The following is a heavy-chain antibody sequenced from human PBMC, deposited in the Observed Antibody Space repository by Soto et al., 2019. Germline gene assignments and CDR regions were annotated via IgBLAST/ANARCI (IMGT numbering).Heavy chain of an antibody. D-gene: IGHD6-13*01. Sequence: QVQLVQSGAEVTKPGVSVTVSCETSGYTFSNYGITWVRQAPGQGLEWMGWISGYNGDTNYPEKLQGRVTMTTDTSTSTVYMELRNLRSDDTAMYYCARDHSSSWHDFDYWGQGTLVTVSS. V-gene: IGHV1-18*01. J-gene: IGHJ4*02. CDR2: ISGYNGDT. CDR3: ARDHSSSWHDFDY. CDR1: GYTFSNYG.